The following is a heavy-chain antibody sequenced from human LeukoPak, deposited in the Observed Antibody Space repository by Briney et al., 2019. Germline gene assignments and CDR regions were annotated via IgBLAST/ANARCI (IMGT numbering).Heavy chain of an antibody. Sequence: GGSLRLSCAASGFTFSGSTIHWVRQSSGKGLEWVGQIDKKDKGYATATAYAASVKGRFTISRDDSINTAYLQMKSLKTEDTALYYCTRDSGTYNWFDPWGQGTLVTVSS. D-gene: IGHD1-26*01. CDR3: TRDSGTYNWFDP. V-gene: IGHV3-73*01. CDR1: GFTFSGST. CDR2: IDKKDKGYATAT. J-gene: IGHJ5*02.